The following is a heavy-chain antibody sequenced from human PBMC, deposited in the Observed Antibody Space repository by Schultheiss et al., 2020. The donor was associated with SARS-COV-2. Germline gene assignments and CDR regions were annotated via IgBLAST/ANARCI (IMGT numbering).Heavy chain of an antibody. Sequence: SGPTLVKPTQTLTLTCTFSGFSLSPSGVGVGWIRQPPGKALEWLALIYWNDDKRYSPSLKSRLTITKDTSKNQVVLTMTNMDPVDTATYYCAHRTELDGRGLYDYYYYGMDVWGQGTTVTVSS. CDR1: GFSLSPSGVG. J-gene: IGHJ6*02. CDR2: IYWNDDK. V-gene: IGHV2-5*01. CDR3: AHRTELDGRGLYDYYYYGMDV. D-gene: IGHD1-26*01.